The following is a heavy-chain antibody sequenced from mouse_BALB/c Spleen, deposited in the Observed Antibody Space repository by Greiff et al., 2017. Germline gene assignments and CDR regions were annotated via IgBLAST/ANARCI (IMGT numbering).Heavy chain of an antibody. CDR1: GFAFSSYD. V-gene: IGHV5-12-1*01. J-gene: IGHJ1*01. Sequence: EVMLVESGGGLVKPGGSLKLSCAASGFAFSSYDMSWVRQTPEKRLEWVAYISSGGGSTYYPDTVKGRFTISRDNAKNTLYLQMSSLKSEDTAMYYCARHHGSSGWYFDVWGAGTTVTVSS. CDR2: ISSGGGST. CDR3: ARHHGSSGWYFDV. D-gene: IGHD1-1*01.